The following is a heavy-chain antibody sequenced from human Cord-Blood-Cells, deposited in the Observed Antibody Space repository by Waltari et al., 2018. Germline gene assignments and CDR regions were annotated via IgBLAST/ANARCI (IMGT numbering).Heavy chain of an antibody. CDR1: GYSFTSYW. J-gene: IGHJ3*02. V-gene: IGHV5-51*03. CDR2: IYPGDSDT. Sequence: EVQLVQSGAEVKKPGESLKISCKGSGYSFTSYWIGWVRQMPGKGLEWMGIIYPGDSDTKYSPSFQGPVTISADKSISTAYLQWSSLKASDTAMYYCARRLAEPWAGGGTDAFDIWGQGTMVTVSS. CDR3: ARRLAEPWAGGGTDAFDI. D-gene: IGHD1-1*01.